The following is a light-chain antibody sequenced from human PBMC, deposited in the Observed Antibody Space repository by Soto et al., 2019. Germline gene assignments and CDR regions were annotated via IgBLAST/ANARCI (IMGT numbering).Light chain of an antibody. CDR1: QYIGSN. CDR2: GAS. CDR3: QQYINSPRT. J-gene: IGKJ1*01. V-gene: IGKV3-15*01. Sequence: EIVMTQSAATLSVSPGARATLSCRASQYIGSNLAWYQQKPGQAPRLLIYGASIRATDIPARFIGSGSGTEFTLTISSLQSEDFAVYYCQQYINSPRTCGQGTKGDIK.